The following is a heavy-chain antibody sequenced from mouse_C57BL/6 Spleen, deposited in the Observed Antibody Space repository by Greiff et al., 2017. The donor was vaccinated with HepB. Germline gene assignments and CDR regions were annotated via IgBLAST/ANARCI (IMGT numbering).Heavy chain of an antibody. Sequence: QVQLQQSGAELVRPGASVTLSCKASGYTFTDYEMHWVKQTPVHGLEWIGAIDPETGGTAYNQKFKGKAILTADKSSSTAYMELRSLTSEDSAVYYWTRCYSNYEEARAMDYWGQGTSVTVSS. CDR2: IDPETGGT. V-gene: IGHV1-15*01. J-gene: IGHJ4*01. D-gene: IGHD2-1*01. CDR1: GYTFTDYE. CDR3: TRCYSNYEEARAMDY.